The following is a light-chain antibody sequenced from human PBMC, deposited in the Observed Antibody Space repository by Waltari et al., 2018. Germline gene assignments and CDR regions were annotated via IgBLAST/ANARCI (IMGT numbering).Light chain of an antibody. CDR2: DDS. J-gene: IGLJ1*01. Sequence: SYVLTQPPSVSVAPGKTARITCGGNNIGSKSVHWYQQKPGQAPVLVVYDDSDRPSGTPERFSGSNSGNTATLTISRVEAGDEADYSCQVWDSSSDHYVFGTGTKVTVL. CDR3: QVWDSSSDHYV. V-gene: IGLV3-21*03. CDR1: NIGSKS.